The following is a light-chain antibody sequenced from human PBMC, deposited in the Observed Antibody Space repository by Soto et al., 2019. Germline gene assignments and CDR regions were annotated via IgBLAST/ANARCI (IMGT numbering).Light chain of an antibody. Sequence: DIQMTQSPSSLSASMGDRITITCRASQSISDHLNWYQQKLGKAPKLLIYGASSLQSGVPFRFSGSGSGTDFTRTISSLQPEDFATYYCQQSYTTPWTFGQGTKVEIK. J-gene: IGKJ1*01. CDR3: QQSYTTPWT. CDR1: QSISDH. V-gene: IGKV1-39*01. CDR2: GAS.